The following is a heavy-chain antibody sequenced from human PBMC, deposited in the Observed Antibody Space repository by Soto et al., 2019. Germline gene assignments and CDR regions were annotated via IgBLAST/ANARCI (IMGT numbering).Heavy chain of an antibody. V-gene: IGHV1-18*01. Sequence: QVQLVQSGAEVKKPGASVKVYCKASGYTFTSYGITWVRQAPGQGLEWMGWISAYNGNTNYAQNLQGRVTMTTDTSTSTAYMELRSLRSDDTAVYYCARDRRITPYYYYGMDVWGQGTTVTVSS. J-gene: IGHJ6*02. D-gene: IGHD1-20*01. CDR2: ISAYNGNT. CDR1: GYTFTSYG. CDR3: ARDRRITPYYYYGMDV.